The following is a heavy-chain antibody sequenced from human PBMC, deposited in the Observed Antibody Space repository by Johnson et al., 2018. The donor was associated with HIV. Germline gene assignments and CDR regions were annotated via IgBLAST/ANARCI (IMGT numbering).Heavy chain of an antibody. CDR1: GFTFSTYG. V-gene: IGHV3-33*06. J-gene: IGHJ3*02. CDR2: MWYDGSNK. CDR3: AKIIGYSSGLEI. D-gene: IGHD6-19*01. Sequence: QMQLVESGGGVVQPGRSLRLSCAASGFTFSTYGMHWVRQAPGKGLEWVAVMWYDGSNKYYADSVKGRFTISRDNSKNTLYLQMNSLRAEDTAVYYCAKIIGYSSGLEIWGQGTMVTVSS.